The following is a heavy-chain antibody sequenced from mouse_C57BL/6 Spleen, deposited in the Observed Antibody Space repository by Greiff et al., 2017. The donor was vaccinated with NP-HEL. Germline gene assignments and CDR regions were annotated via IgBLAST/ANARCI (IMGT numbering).Heavy chain of an antibody. CDR3: ARRDPYGNYVDYFDY. J-gene: IGHJ2*01. Sequence: QVQLKESGAELVRPGSSVKLSCKASGYTFTSYWMDWVKQRPGQGLEWIGNIYPSDSETHYNQKFKDKATLTVDKSSSTAYMQLSSLTSEDSAVYYCARRDPYGNYVDYFDYWGQGTTLTVSS. D-gene: IGHD2-1*01. V-gene: IGHV1-61*01. CDR1: GYTFTSYW. CDR2: IYPSDSET.